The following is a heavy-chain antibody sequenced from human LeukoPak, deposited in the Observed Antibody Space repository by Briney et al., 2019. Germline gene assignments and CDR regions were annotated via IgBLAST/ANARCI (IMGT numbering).Heavy chain of an antibody. CDR2: ISWNSGSI. Sequence: GGSLRLSCAASGFTFDDYAMHWVRQAPGRGLEWVSGISWNSGSIGYADSVKGRFTISRDNAKNSLYLQMNSLRAEDTALYYCAKKGAAAGFPDWGQGTLVTVSS. V-gene: IGHV3-9*01. J-gene: IGHJ1*01. CDR1: GFTFDDYA. D-gene: IGHD6-13*01. CDR3: AKKGAAAGFPD.